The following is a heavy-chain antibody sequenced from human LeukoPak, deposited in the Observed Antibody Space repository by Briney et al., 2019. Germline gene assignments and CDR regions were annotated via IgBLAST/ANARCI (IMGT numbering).Heavy chain of an antibody. Sequence: ASVKVSCKASGYTFTGYFMHWVRQAPGQGLEWMGWINPNSGGPNYAQNFQGRVTMTRDTSISTAYMDLSGLKSDDTAVYYCARSRGYCTNGVCYRELDYWGQGTLVTVSS. CDR2: INPNSGGP. D-gene: IGHD2-8*01. V-gene: IGHV1-2*02. CDR3: ARSRGYCTNGVCYRELDY. CDR1: GYTFTGYF. J-gene: IGHJ4*02.